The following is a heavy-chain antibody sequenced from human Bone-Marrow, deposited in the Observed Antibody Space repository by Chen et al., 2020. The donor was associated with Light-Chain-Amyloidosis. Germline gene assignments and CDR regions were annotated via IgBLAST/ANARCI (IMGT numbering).Heavy chain of an antibody. CDR1: GGSFSGYY. V-gene: IGHV4-34*11. Sequence: QVQLQQWGAGLLKPSETLSLTCAVYGGSFSGYYWSWIRQPPGQGLEWIGSVYYIGSAYYSPSLKSRVTMSVDTSRNQFSLSLSSVTAADTAIYFCARDTHYDFQNGPLSWFDPWGRGALVTVSS. J-gene: IGHJ5*02. CDR2: VYYIGSA. D-gene: IGHD3-3*01. CDR3: ARDTHYDFQNGPLSWFDP.